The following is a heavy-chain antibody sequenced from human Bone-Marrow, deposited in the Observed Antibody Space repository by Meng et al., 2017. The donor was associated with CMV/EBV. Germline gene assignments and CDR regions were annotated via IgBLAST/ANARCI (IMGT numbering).Heavy chain of an antibody. CDR1: GDSVSNGHYY. Sequence: SETLSLTCIVSGDSVSNGHYYWSWIRQSPGKGLEWIGSSYYSGTTYYKASLKSRVTISVDTSANQFSLTLRSVTAADTAVYYCARGFITMVRGVEEAFDYWGQGTPVTVSS. J-gene: IGHJ4*02. D-gene: IGHD3-10*01. CDR3: ARGFITMVRGVEEAFDY. CDR2: SYYSGTT. V-gene: IGHV4-61*01.